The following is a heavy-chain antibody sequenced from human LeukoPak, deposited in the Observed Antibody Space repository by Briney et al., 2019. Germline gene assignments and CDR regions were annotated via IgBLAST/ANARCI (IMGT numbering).Heavy chain of an antibody. J-gene: IGHJ4*02. CDR2: MYLSGTT. CDR3: AGLVGRYSSGLYYYYFDY. CDR1: GDSINSLDL. V-gene: IGHV4-4*02. Sequence: SETLSLTCTVSGDSINSLDLWSWVRQPPGKGLEWIGEMYLSGTTHSNPSVKSRDTISIDKSKNQFFLNLSSVIAADTAVYYCAGLVGRYSSGLYYYYFDYWGQGTLVTVSS. D-gene: IGHD3-22*01.